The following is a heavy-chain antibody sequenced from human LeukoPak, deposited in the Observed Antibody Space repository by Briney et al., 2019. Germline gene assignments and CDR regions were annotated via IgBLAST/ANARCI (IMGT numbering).Heavy chain of an antibody. CDR2: INHSGST. D-gene: IGHD2-15*01. V-gene: IGHV4-34*01. CDR1: GFTFRGFA. CDR3: ARFKPHPRIAAHYYYGMDV. Sequence: PGGSLRLSCAASGFTFRGFAMSWVRQAPGKGLEWIGEINHSGSTNYNPSLKSRVTISVDTSKNQFSLKLSSVTAADTAVYYCARFKPHPRIAAHYYYGMDVWGQGTTVTVSS. J-gene: IGHJ6*02.